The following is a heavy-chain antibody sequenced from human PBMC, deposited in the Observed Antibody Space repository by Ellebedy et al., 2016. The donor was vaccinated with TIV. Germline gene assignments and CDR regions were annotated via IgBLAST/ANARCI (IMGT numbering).Heavy chain of an antibody. V-gene: IGHV3-21*01. Sequence: GESLKISCAASGFTFNTYSMTWVRQAPGKGLEWFSSISSSNSYINYADSVKGRFTISRDNAKISLYLQMNSLTAEDTAVYYCASGAYDIWGQGTKVNVSS. CDR1: GFTFNTYS. CDR2: ISSSNSYI. CDR3: ASGAYDI. J-gene: IGHJ3*02.